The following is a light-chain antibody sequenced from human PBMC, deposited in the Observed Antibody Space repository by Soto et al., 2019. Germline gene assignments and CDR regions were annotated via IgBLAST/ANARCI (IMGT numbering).Light chain of an antibody. CDR3: QQANSFPLT. V-gene: IGKV1D-12*01. J-gene: IGKJ4*01. Sequence: DIQMTQSPSSVSASVGVRVTITCRASQDIGTWLAWYQQKPGRAPKVLIYAASNLQSGVPSRFSGSGSGTEFTLTISSLQPEDFATYYCQQANSFPLTFGGGTKVEIK. CDR1: QDIGTW. CDR2: AAS.